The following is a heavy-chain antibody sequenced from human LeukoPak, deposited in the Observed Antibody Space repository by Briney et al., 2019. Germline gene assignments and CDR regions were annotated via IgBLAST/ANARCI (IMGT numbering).Heavy chain of an antibody. CDR3: ARAGGSGYDDY. CDR2: IKQDGSEK. V-gene: IGHV3-7*01. CDR1: GFTFSSYW. Sequence: GGSLRLSCAASGFTFSSYWMSWVRQAPGKGLEWVANIKQDGSEKYYVDSVKGRFTISRDNAKNSLYLQMNSLIAEDTAVYYCARAGGSGYDDYWGQGTLVTVSS. J-gene: IGHJ4*02. D-gene: IGHD5-12*01.